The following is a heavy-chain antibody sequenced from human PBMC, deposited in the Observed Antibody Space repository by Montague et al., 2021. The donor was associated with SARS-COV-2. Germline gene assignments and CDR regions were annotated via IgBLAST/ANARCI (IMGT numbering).Heavy chain of an antibody. CDR1: GGSFSGYY. V-gene: IGHV4-34*01. Sequence: SETLSLTCAVYGGSFSGYYWTWIRQSPGKGLEWIGEINHSGSTNYSPSLESRVAISVDTSKNQSSLKLNSVTAADTAIYYCARATVDINMILVVITSVNHYFDSWGQGTLVTVSP. D-gene: IGHD3-22*01. CDR3: ARATVDINMILVVITSVNHYFDS. J-gene: IGHJ4*02. CDR2: INHSGST.